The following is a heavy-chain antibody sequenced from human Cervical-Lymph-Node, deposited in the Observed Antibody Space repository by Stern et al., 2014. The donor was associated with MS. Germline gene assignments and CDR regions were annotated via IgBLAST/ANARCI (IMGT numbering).Heavy chain of an antibody. J-gene: IGHJ4*02. CDR1: GITLSDYW. Sequence: EVQLVESGGGLVQPGGSLRLSCAVSGITLSDYWMHWVRQAPGKGLVWVSRIDGDGTGTSYADSVKGRFTISRDTARNTVYLQMNSLRVEDTAVYYCGSVFEYWGQGTLVTVSS. V-gene: IGHV3-74*01. CDR3: GSVFEY. CDR2: IDGDGTGT.